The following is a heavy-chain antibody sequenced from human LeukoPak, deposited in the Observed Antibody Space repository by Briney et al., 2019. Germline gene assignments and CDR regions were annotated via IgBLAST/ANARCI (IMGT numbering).Heavy chain of an antibody. CDR1: GGTFSSYA. V-gene: IGHV1-69*04. J-gene: IGHJ5*02. CDR2: IIPILGIA. Sequence: SVKVSCKASGGTFSSYAISWVRQAPGQGLEWKGRIIPILGIANYAQKFQGRVTITADESTSTAYVELSSLRSEDTAVYYCARDRGITMVRGVITGGGWFDPWGQGTLVTVSS. CDR3: ARDRGITMVRGVITGGGWFDP. D-gene: IGHD3-10*01.